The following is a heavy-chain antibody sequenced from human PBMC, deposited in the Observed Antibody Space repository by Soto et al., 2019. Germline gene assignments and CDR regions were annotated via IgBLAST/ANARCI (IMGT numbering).Heavy chain of an antibody. D-gene: IGHD6-13*01. CDR2: IYPGDSGT. CDR1: GYSFTSYW. J-gene: IGHJ5*02. CDR3: ARLGLGSSSWYNWFDP. V-gene: IGHV5-51*01. Sequence: LGESLKISCKGSGYSFTSYWIGWVRQMPGKGLEWMGIIYPGDSGTRYSPSFQGQVTISADKSISTAYLQWSSLKASDTAMYYCARLGLGSSSWYNWFDPWGQGTLVTVSS.